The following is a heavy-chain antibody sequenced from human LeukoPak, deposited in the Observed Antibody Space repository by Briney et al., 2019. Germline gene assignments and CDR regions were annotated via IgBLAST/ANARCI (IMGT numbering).Heavy chain of an antibody. J-gene: IGHJ4*02. CDR3: ARDGSDSSGWYLDY. V-gene: IGHV4-59*01. Sequence: GSLRLSCAASGFTFSSYAMSWIRQPPGKGLEWIGYIYYSGSTNYNPSLKSRVTISVDTSKNQFSLKLSSVTAADTAVYYCARDGSDSSGWYLDYWDQGTLVTVSS. CDR1: GFTFSSYA. D-gene: IGHD6-19*01. CDR2: IYYSGST.